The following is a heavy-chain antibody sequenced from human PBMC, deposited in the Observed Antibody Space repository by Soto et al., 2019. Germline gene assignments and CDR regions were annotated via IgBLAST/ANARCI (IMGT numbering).Heavy chain of an antibody. Sequence: EVQLVESGGGLVQPGGSPRLSCAASGFTFSEHWMNWVRQAPGKGLEWVANIKQDGSEKHYVDSVKGRFTISRDNAKNSLYLQMNSLRVEDTAVYYCARLRSGYWGQGTLVTVSS. V-gene: IGHV3-7*01. CDR3: ARLRSGY. CDR2: IKQDGSEK. J-gene: IGHJ4*02. D-gene: IGHD3-16*02. CDR1: GFTFSEHW.